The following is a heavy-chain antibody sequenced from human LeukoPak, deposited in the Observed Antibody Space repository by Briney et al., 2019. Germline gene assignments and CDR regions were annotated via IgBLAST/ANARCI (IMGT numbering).Heavy chain of an antibody. CDR3: ARDGGSSWMGSYYYYGMDV. CDR1: GFTFSSYA. Sequence: GGSLRLSCAASGFTFSSYAMSWVRQAPGKGLEWVANIKQDGSEKYYVDSVKGRFTISRDNAKNSLYLQMNSLRAEDTAVYYCARDGGSSWMGSYYYYGMDVWGQGATVTVSS. V-gene: IGHV3-7*01. J-gene: IGHJ6*02. D-gene: IGHD6-13*01. CDR2: IKQDGSEK.